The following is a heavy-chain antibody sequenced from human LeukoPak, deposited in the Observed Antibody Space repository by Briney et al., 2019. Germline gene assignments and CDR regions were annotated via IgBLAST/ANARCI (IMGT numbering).Heavy chain of an antibody. J-gene: IGHJ6*03. D-gene: IGHD1-26*01. CDR3: AKNRGAGSHYYYHMNV. CDR1: GFTFSSYG. CDR2: ISYDGSNK. Sequence: GRSLRLSCAASGFTFSSYGTHWVRQAPGKGLEWVAVISYDGSNKYYADSVKGRFTISRDNSKNTLYLQLNSLRVEDTAVYYCAKNRGAGSHYYYHMNVWGKGTTVTVSS. V-gene: IGHV3-30*18.